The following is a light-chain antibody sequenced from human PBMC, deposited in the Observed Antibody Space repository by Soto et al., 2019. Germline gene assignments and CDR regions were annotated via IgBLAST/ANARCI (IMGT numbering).Light chain of an antibody. CDR1: QDISKN. CDR2: DAS. Sequence: IQLTQSPSSLSASVGDRVTITCQASQDISKNLNWYQQKPGKAPKLLIYDASSLQTGVPSRFRGSGSATHFTFTISSLQPEDVAAYYCQQYDNLLPITFGQGTRLEIK. J-gene: IGKJ5*01. V-gene: IGKV1-33*01. CDR3: QQYDNLLPIT.